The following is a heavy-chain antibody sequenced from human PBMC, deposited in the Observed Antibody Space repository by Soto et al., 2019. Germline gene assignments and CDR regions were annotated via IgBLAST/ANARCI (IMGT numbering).Heavy chain of an antibody. J-gene: IGHJ4*02. V-gene: IGHV3-21*01. CDR2: ISSSSSYI. D-gene: IGHD5-12*01. CDR1: GFTFSSYS. CDR3: ARKYSGYDLAYFDY. Sequence: EVQLVESGGGLVKPGESLRLSCAASGFTFSSYSMNWVRQAPGKGLEWVSSISSSSSYIYYADSVKGRFTISRDNAKNSLYLQMNSLRAEDMAVYYCARKYSGYDLAYFDYWGQGTLVTVSS.